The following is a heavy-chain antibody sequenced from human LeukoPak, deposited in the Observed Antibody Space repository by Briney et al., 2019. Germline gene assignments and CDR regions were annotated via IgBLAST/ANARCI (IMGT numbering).Heavy chain of an antibody. Sequence: GGSLRLSCAASGFTFSSYSMNWVRQAPGKGLEWVSYISSSSSTIYYADSVKGRFTISRDNSKNTLYLQMDSLRAEDTAVYYCATAQREYYYDSSGIMGNWGQGTLVTVSS. CDR1: GFTFSSYS. J-gene: IGHJ4*02. CDR3: ATAQREYYYDSSGIMGN. V-gene: IGHV3-48*01. CDR2: ISSSSSTI. D-gene: IGHD3-22*01.